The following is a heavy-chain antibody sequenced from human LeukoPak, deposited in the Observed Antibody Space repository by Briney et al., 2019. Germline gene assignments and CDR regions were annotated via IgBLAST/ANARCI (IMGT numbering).Heavy chain of an antibody. D-gene: IGHD2-8*02. J-gene: IGHJ6*02. CDR3: AKRQRLVKVYYGMDV. Sequence: GGSLRLSCAASGFGINTNGMGWVRQAPGKGLEWVSAINESPPRTYYADSVKGRFTISRDDSKNTLYLQMNSLIAEDTAIYYCAKRQRLVKVYYGMDVWGQGTTVTVSS. CDR1: GFGINTNG. CDR2: INESPPRT. V-gene: IGHV3-23*01.